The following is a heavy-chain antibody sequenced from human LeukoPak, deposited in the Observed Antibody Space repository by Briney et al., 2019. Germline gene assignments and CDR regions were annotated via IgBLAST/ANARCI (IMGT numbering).Heavy chain of an antibody. D-gene: IGHD5-12*01. CDR2: ISGSGGST. Sequence: PVGSLRLSCAHSRFSPSSAVLSGVRPAPGKGLEWVSAISGSGGSTYYADSVKGRFTISRDNAKNTLYLQMNSLRAEDTAVYYCAKALRYSGIDYWGQGTLVTVSS. J-gene: IGHJ4*02. CDR1: RFSPSSAV. CDR3: AKALRYSGIDY. V-gene: IGHV3-23*01.